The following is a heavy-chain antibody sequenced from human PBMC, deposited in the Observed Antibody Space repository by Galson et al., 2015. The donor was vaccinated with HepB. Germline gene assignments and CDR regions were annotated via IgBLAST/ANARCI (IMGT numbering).Heavy chain of an antibody. D-gene: IGHD3-22*01. V-gene: IGHV3-23*01. CDR2: ISGSGGST. CDR3: AKGSTIVVVNDAFDI. Sequence: SLRLSCAASGLTFDTHAMSWVRQPPGQGLEWVSAISGSGGSTYYADSVKGRFIVFRDNSKNTLYLQMNRLRADDTAVYYCAKGSTIVVVNDAFDIWGQGTMVTVS. J-gene: IGHJ3*02. CDR1: GLTFDTHA.